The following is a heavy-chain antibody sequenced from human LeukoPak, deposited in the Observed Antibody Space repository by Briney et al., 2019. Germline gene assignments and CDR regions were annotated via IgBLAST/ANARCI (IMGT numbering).Heavy chain of an antibody. Sequence: ASVKVSCKASGYTFTSYAMHWVRQAPRQRLEWMGWINAGNGNTKYSQKFQGRVTITRDTSASTAYMELSSLRSEDTAVYYCARSGRSSGWYDYWGQGTLVTVSS. CDR3: ARSGRSSGWYDY. CDR1: GYTFTSYA. V-gene: IGHV1-3*01. D-gene: IGHD6-19*01. CDR2: INAGNGNT. J-gene: IGHJ4*02.